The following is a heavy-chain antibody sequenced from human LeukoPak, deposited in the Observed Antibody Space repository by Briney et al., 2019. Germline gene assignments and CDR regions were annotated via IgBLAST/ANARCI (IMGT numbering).Heavy chain of an antibody. CDR1: GGSIRSYY. D-gene: IGHD4-23*01. Sequence: SETLSLTCTVSGGSIRSYYWSWIRQPPGKGLEWIGSIYYSGSTYYNPSLKSRVTISVDTSKNQFSLKLSSVTAADTAVYYCATLNYGGNSLNWFDPWGQGTLVTVSS. J-gene: IGHJ5*02. V-gene: IGHV4-59*12. CDR2: IYYSGST. CDR3: ATLNYGGNSLNWFDP.